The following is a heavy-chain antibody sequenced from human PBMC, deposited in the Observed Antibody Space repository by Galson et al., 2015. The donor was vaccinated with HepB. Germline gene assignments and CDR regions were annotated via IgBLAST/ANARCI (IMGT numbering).Heavy chain of an antibody. CDR1: GSTFTNYY. V-gene: IGHV1-46*01. D-gene: IGHD3-10*01. CDR3: ARGPSERASGAFDF. J-gene: IGHJ3*01. CDR2: INPDGGRT. Sequence: SVTVSCRASGSTFTNYYIHWVRQAPGQGLEWVGIINPDGGRTTYARNFQGRVTMTRDTSTSTVYMDLSSLRSDGTAVYYCARGPSERASGAFDFWGLGTMVTVSS.